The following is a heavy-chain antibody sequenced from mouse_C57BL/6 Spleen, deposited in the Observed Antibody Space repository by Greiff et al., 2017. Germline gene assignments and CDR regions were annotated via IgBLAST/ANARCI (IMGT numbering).Heavy chain of an antibody. D-gene: IGHD2-2*01. Sequence: VQLQQPGAELVKPGASVKVSCKASGYTFTSYWMHWVKQRPGQGLEWIGRIHPSDSDTNYNQKFKGNATLTVDKSSSTAYMQLSSLTSEDSAVYDCAIGQNGYDGGDYAMDYWGQGTSVTVAS. CDR2: IHPSDSDT. V-gene: IGHV1-74*01. J-gene: IGHJ4*01. CDR3: AIGQNGYDGGDYAMDY. CDR1: GYTFTSYW.